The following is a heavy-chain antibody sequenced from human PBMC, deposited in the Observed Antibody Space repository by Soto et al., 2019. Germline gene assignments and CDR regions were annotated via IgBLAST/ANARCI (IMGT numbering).Heavy chain of an antibody. Sequence: QVQLVESGGGVVQPGRSLRLSCAASGFTFSSYGMHWVRQAPGKGLEWVAVISYDGSNKYYADSVKGRFTISRDNSKNTLYLQMNSLRAEDTAVYYCAKDGRPAWGGSLHYFDYGGQGTLVTVSS. CDR3: AKDGRPAWGGSLHYFDY. D-gene: IGHD1-26*01. CDR1: GFTFSSYG. V-gene: IGHV3-30*18. CDR2: ISYDGSNK. J-gene: IGHJ4*02.